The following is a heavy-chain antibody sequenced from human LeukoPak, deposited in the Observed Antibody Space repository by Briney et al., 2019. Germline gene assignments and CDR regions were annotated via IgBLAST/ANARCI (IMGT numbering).Heavy chain of an antibody. CDR3: ARAHISGSIDY. V-gene: IGHV3-74*01. Sequence: GGSLRLSCAASGFTFSSWWMHWVRQAPGKGLVWVSRIDTAATSTTYADSVKGRFTMPRDNAKNTLYLQMDSLRVEDTAVYYCARAHISGSIDYWGQGNLVTVSS. CDR2: IDTAATST. CDR1: GFTFSSWW. J-gene: IGHJ4*02. D-gene: IGHD5-12*01.